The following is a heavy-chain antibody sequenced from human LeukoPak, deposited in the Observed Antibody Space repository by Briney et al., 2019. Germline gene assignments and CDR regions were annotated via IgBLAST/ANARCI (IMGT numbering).Heavy chain of an antibody. Sequence: SVKVSCKASGGTFSSYTISWVRQAPGQGLEWMGRIIPILGIANYAQKFQGRVTITADKSTSTAYMELSSLRSEDTAVYYCARSLGATHDAFDIWGQGTIVTVSS. CDR3: ARSLGATHDAFDI. CDR1: GGTFSSYT. J-gene: IGHJ3*02. D-gene: IGHD1-26*01. V-gene: IGHV1-69*02. CDR2: IIPILGIA.